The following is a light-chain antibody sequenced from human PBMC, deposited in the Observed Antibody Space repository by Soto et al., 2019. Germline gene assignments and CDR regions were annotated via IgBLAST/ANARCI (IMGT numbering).Light chain of an antibody. Sequence: DIQMTQSPSTLSASVGDTVTVTCRASQSVSGWLAWYQQKPGKAPKLLIYKASTLKSGVPSRFSGSGSGTEFTLTISSLQPDDFATYYCQHYNSYSEAFGQGTRWIS. CDR3: QHYNSYSEA. CDR1: QSVSGW. CDR2: KAS. J-gene: IGKJ1*01. V-gene: IGKV1-5*03.